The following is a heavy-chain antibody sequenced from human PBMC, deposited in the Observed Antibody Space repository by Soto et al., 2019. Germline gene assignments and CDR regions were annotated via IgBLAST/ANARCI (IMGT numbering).Heavy chain of an antibody. V-gene: IGHV4-31*03. CDR2: IYYSGST. D-gene: IGHD4-4*01. Sequence: PSETLSLTCTVSGGSISSGGYYWSWIRQHPGKGLEWIGYIYYSGSTYYNPSLKSRVTISVDTSKNQFSLKLSSVTAADTAVYYCAGNGDYSNYVSDYWGQGTLVTVSS. CDR3: AGNGDYSNYVSDY. J-gene: IGHJ4*02. CDR1: GGSISSGGYY.